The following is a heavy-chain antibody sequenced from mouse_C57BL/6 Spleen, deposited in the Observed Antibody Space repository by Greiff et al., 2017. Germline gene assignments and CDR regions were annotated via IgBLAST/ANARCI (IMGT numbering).Heavy chain of an antibody. V-gene: IGHV1-72*01. CDR2: IDPNSGGT. D-gene: IGHD2-1*01. CDR3: ARYDNYGAMDY. J-gene: IGHJ4*01. CDR1: GYTFTSYW. Sequence: VQLQQPGAELVKPGASVKLSCKASGYTFTSYWMHWVKQRPGRGLEWIGRIDPNSGGTKYNEQLKSKATLTVDKPSSTDYKHISSLPSEDSAVYYCARYDNYGAMDYWGQGTSVTVSA.